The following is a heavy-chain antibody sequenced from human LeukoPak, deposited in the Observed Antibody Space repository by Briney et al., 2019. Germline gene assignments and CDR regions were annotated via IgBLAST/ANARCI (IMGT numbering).Heavy chain of an antibody. V-gene: IGHV1-18*04. Sequence: ASVKVSCKASGYTFTSYGISWVRQAPGQGLEWMGWIGAYNGNTNYAQKLQGRVTMTTDTSTSTAYMELRSLRSDDTAVYYCARLYYDILTGYYSADYWGQGTLVTVSS. CDR2: IGAYNGNT. D-gene: IGHD3-9*01. CDR3: ARLYYDILTGYYSADY. CDR1: GYTFTSYG. J-gene: IGHJ4*02.